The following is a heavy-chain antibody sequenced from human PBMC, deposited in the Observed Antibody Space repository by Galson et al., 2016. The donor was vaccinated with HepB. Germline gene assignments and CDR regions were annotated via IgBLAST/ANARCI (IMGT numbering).Heavy chain of an antibody. CDR2: ISGSGTSP. CDR1: GFTFNNYA. CDR3: VRERIFGGGWFDP. V-gene: IGHV3-23*01. J-gene: IGHJ5*02. D-gene: IGHD2-15*01. Sequence: SLRLSCAASGFTFNNYAMGWVRQTPGKGLEWVSTISGSGTSPYIADSVKGRFTISRHNSKNTLYLQMNSLRAEDTAVYYCVRERIFGGGWFDPWGQGTLVTVSS.